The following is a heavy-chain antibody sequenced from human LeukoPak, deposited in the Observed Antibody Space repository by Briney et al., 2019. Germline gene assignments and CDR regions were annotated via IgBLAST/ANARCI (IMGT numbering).Heavy chain of an antibody. D-gene: IGHD3-22*01. J-gene: IGHJ4*02. CDR2: INWNGGST. Sequence: GGSLRLSCAASGFTFDDYGMSWVRQAPGKGLEWVSGINWNGGSTVYADSVKGRFTISRDNAKNSLYLQMNSLRAEDTALYYCARGITYYYDSSGYYFDYWGQGTLVTVSS. CDR1: GFTFDDYG. CDR3: ARGITYYYDSSGYYFDY. V-gene: IGHV3-20*04.